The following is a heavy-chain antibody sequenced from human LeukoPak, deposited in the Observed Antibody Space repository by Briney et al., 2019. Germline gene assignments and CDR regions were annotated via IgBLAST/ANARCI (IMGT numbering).Heavy chain of an antibody. Sequence: SETLSLTCTVSGDSISDYYWGWIRQPPGKGLEWIGHVSYSGSTNYNPSLRGRITMSVDTSKNQFSLKLSSVTAADTAVYYCARGRYSWNYGVVFDYWGQGTLVTVSS. CDR2: VSYSGST. V-gene: IGHV4-59*01. J-gene: IGHJ4*02. CDR3: ARGRYSWNYGVVFDY. CDR1: GDSISDYY. D-gene: IGHD1-26*01.